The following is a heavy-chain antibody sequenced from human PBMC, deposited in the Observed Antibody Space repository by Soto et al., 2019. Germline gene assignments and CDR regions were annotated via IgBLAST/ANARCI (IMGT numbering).Heavy chain of an antibody. Sequence: VQLVQSGAEVKKPGSSVKVSCKASGGTFSSYAISWVRQAPGQGLEWMGGIIPIFGTAHYAQKFQGRVTITADESTSTDYMALSSLRSKDTAVYYCARGGYCSGGSCLSDVWGQGTTVTVSS. J-gene: IGHJ6*02. V-gene: IGHV1-69*01. CDR1: GGTFSSYA. CDR2: IIPIFGTA. CDR3: ARGGYCSGGSCLSDV. D-gene: IGHD2-15*01.